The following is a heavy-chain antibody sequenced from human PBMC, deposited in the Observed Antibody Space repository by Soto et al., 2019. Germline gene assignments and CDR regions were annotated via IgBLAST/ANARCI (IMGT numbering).Heavy chain of an antibody. J-gene: IGHJ6*02. CDR1: GYTFTSYD. CDR2: MNPNSGNT. CDR3: ARAFYYDFWSWTGYYYYGMGV. Sequence: GASVKVSCKASGYTFTSYDINWVRQATGQGLEWMGWMNPNSGNTGYAQKFQGRVTMTRNTSISTAYMELSSLRSEDTAVYYCARAFYYDFWSWTGYYYYGMGVWGQGTTVTVSS. D-gene: IGHD3-3*01. V-gene: IGHV1-8*01.